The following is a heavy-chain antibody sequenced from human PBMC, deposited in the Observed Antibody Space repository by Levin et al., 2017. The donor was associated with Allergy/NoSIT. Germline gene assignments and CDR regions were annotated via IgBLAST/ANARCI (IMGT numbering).Heavy chain of an antibody. D-gene: IGHD2-21*02. V-gene: IGHV1-18*01. CDR2: ISAYNGDT. CDR1: GYTFTSYG. J-gene: IGHJ4*02. Sequence: GESLKISCKASGYTFTSYGISWVRQAPGQGPEWMGWISAYNGDTKYAQNLQGRVTMTTDTSTSTAYMELRSLRSEDTAVYYCARNRRGDATSPHEDWGQGTLVTVSS. CDR3: ARNRRGDATSPHED.